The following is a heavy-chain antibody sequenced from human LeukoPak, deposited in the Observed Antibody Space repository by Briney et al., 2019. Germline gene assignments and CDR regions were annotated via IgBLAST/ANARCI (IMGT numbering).Heavy chain of an antibody. V-gene: IGHV3-66*01. D-gene: IGHD3-22*01. Sequence: QPGGSLRLSCAASGFTVSSNYMSWVRQAPGKGLEWVSVIYSGGSTYYADSVKGRFTISRDNSKNTLYLQMNSLRAEDTAVYYCARDSYDSSGYYPFWGQGTLVTVSS. CDR2: IYSGGST. J-gene: IGHJ4*02. CDR1: GFTVSSNY. CDR3: ARDSYDSSGYYPF.